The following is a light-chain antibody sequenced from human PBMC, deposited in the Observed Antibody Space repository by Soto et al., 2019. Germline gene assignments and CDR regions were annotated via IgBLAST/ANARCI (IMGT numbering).Light chain of an antibody. CDR3: QQYNNWPWT. V-gene: IGKV3-15*01. CDR2: GAS. CDR1: QSVSSN. Sequence: EIVTTQSPAPLSVSPGERVTLSCRASQSVSSNLAWYQHKLGQAPRLLIYGASTRATGIPARFSGSGSGTEFTLTISSLQSEDFAVYYCQQYNNWPWTVGQGTKVDIK. J-gene: IGKJ1*01.